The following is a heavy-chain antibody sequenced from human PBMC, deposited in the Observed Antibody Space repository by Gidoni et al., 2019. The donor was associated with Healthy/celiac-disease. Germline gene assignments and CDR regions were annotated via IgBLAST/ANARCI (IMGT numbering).Heavy chain of an antibody. CDR2: IKSKTDGGTT. V-gene: IGHV3-15*01. J-gene: IGHJ4*02. Sequence: EVQLVESGGGLVKPGGSLRLSCAASGFTFSNAWMSWVRQDPGKGLEWVGRIKSKTDGGTTDYAAPVKGRFTISRDDSKNTLYLQMNSLKTEDTAVYYCTTDGYYYDSSGYTPYYFDYWGQGTLVTVSS. CDR1: GFTFSNAW. CDR3: TTDGYYYDSSGYTPYYFDY. D-gene: IGHD3-22*01.